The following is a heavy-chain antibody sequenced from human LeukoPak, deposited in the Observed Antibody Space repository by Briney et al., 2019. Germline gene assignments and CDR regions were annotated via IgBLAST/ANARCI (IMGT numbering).Heavy chain of an antibody. V-gene: IGHV3-7*01. Sequence: GGSLRLSCAASGFTFSAYGMHWVRQAPGKGLEWEANINEDGSEQYYVDSVKGRLTISRDNAKNSLYLQMNTLRAEDTAIYHCARAVDAGTVDYWGQGTLVTVSS. J-gene: IGHJ4*02. D-gene: IGHD3-9*01. CDR2: INEDGSEQ. CDR3: ARAVDAGTVDY. CDR1: GFTFSAYG.